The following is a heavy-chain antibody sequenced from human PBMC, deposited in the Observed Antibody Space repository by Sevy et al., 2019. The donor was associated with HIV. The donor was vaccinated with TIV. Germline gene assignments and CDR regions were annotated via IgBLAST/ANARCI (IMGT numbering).Heavy chain of an antibody. Sequence: GGSLRLSCAASGFTFSSYWMHWVRQAPGKGLVWVSRINSDGSSTSYADSVKGRFTIPRDNAKNTLYLQMNSLRAEDTAVYYCARVLSSYCPRAIPAFFDYWGQGTLVTVSS. CDR2: INSDGSST. CDR3: ARVLSSYCPRAIPAFFDY. D-gene: IGHD2-21*01. V-gene: IGHV3-74*01. CDR1: GFTFSSYW. J-gene: IGHJ4*02.